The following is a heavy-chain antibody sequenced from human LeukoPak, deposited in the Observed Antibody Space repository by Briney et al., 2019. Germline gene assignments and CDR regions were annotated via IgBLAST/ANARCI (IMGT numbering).Heavy chain of an antibody. CDR2: ISSSSSYI. CDR1: GFTFSSYS. D-gene: IGHD3-22*01. CDR3: ARVDSSGYYLVGACDI. J-gene: IGHJ3*02. Sequence: PGGSLRLSYAASGFTFSSYSMNWVRQAPGKGLEWVSSISSSSSYIYYADSVKGRFTISRDNAKNSLYLQMNSLRAEDTAVYYCARVDSSGYYLVGACDIWGQGTMVTVSS. V-gene: IGHV3-21*01.